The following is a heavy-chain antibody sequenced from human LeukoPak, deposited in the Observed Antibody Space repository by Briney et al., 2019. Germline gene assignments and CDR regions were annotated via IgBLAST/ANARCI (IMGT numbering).Heavy chain of an antibody. CDR1: GFTFSSYA. V-gene: IGHV3-23*01. Sequence: PGGSLRLSCAASGFTFSSYAMSWVRQAPGKGLEWVSAISGSGGSTYYADSVKGRFTISRDNSKNTLYLQMNSLRAEDTAVYYCAKDAEQQWLARPPPDYWGQGTLVTVSS. CDR3: AKDAEQQWLARPPPDY. CDR2: ISGSGGST. D-gene: IGHD6-19*01. J-gene: IGHJ4*02.